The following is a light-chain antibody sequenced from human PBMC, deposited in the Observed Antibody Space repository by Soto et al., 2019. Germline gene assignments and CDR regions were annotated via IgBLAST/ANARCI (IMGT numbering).Light chain of an antibody. CDR1: QNINFY. CDR3: QQSYTTPLYT. Sequence: DIQMTQSPSSLSASVGDRVTITCRASQNINFYLNWYQQKPGKAPKLLIYAASNLQSGVPSRFSGSGSGTDFTLTISSLQPEDFATYFCQQSYTTPLYTFGQGTKLEIK. CDR2: AAS. J-gene: IGKJ2*01. V-gene: IGKV1-39*01.